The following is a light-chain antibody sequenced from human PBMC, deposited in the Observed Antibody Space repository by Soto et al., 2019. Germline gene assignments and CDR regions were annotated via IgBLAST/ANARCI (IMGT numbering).Light chain of an antibody. V-gene: IGKV3-15*01. CDR1: ETFNMN. J-gene: IGKJ1*01. Sequence: EIVMTQTPAPLSVSPGESATLSCRASETFNMNVAWYQQKPGQAPRLLIYGASTRATGIPARFSGSGSGTEFTLTISSLQSEDFAVYYCQQYNNWPWTFGQGTKVDIK. CDR2: GAS. CDR3: QQYNNWPWT.